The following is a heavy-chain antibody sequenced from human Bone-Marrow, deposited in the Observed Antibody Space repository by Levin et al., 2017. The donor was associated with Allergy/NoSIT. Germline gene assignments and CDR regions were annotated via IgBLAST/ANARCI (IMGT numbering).Heavy chain of an antibody. CDR3: AGDRYGTATV. D-gene: IGHD2-15*01. J-gene: IGHJ4*02. CDR2: IYSGGGNS. V-gene: IGHV3-53*01. Sequence: LSLTCAISGFTVRFNYMSWVRPAPGKGLEWVSVIYSGGGNSYYTDSVKGRFTISRDTSRNTLYLQMNSLRPDDTAMYFCAGDRYGTATVWGQGTLVTVSS. CDR1: GFTVRFNY.